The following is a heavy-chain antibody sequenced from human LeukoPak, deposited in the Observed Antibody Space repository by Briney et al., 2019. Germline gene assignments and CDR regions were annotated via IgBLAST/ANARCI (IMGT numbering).Heavy chain of an antibody. V-gene: IGHV5-51*01. Sequence: GGSLKISCQGSGYSFSTSWSGWVGQMQGGGLGGMGIIYPGDSDTRYSPSFQGQVTISADKSISTAYLQWSSLRASDTAMYYCARPSGGYVDYWGQGTLVTVSS. J-gene: IGHJ4*02. CDR2: IYPGDSDT. CDR1: GYSFSTSW. CDR3: ARPSGGYVDY. D-gene: IGHD2-8*02.